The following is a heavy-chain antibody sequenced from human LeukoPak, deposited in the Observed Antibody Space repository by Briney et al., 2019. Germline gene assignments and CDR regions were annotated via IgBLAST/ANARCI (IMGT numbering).Heavy chain of an antibody. CDR3: ARGPYCSGGSCYGALDY. CDR1: GFTFSSYA. CDR2: ISSNGGST. V-gene: IGHV3-64*01. J-gene: IGHJ4*02. Sequence: PGGSLRLSCAASGFTFSSYAMHWVRQAPGKGLEYVSAISSNGGSTYYANSVKGRFTISRDNSKNTLYLQMGSLRAEDMAVYYCARGPYCSGGSCYGALDYWGQGTLVTVSS. D-gene: IGHD2-15*01.